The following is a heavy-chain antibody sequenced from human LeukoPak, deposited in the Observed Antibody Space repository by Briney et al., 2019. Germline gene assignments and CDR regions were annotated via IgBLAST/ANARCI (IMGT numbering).Heavy chain of an antibody. V-gene: IGHV4-39*07. Sequence: PSETLSLTCTVSGGSISSSSYYWGWIRQPPGKGLEWIGSIYYSGSTYYNPSLKSRVTISVDTSKNQFSLKLSSVTAADTAVYYCARFEQRYYYYYMDVWGKGTTVTVSS. CDR2: IYYSGST. CDR3: ARFEQRYYYYYMDV. J-gene: IGHJ6*03. CDR1: GGSISSSSYY. D-gene: IGHD6-25*01.